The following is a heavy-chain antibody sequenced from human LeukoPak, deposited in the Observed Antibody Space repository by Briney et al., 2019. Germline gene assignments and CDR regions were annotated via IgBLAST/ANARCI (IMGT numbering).Heavy chain of an antibody. CDR2: IIPILGIA. CDR3: AVTPPVVAATWVYFDY. D-gene: IGHD2-15*01. Sequence: GASVKVSCKASGYTFTGYYMHWVRQAPGQGLEWMGRIIPILGIANYAQKFQGRVTITADKSTSTAYMELSSLRSEDTAVYYCAVTPPVVAATWVYFDYWGQGTLVTVSS. CDR1: GYTFTGYY. V-gene: IGHV1-69*02. J-gene: IGHJ4*02.